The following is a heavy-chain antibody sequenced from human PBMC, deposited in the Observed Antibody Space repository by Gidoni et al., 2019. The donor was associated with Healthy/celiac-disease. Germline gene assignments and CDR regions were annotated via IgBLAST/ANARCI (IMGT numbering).Heavy chain of an antibody. Sequence: VQLVQSGAEVNKHGESLKISGKGSVYSFTSDWIGWVRQMPGKGLEWMGIIEPGDSDTRDSPSFQGQVTISADKSISTAYLQWSSLKDSDTAMYYCARRVVVGAWWFDPWGQGTLVTVSS. CDR2: IEPGDSDT. CDR1: VYSFTSDW. CDR3: ARRVVVGAWWFDP. J-gene: IGHJ5*02. V-gene: IGHV5-51*01. D-gene: IGHD2-2*01.